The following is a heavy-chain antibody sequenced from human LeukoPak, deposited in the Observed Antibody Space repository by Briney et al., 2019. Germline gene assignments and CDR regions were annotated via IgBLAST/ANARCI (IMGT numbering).Heavy chain of an antibody. Sequence: GGSLRLSCAASGFTFSNYAMNWVRQAPGKGLEWVSLISGSTGSTYYADSVKGRFSISRDNSKNTVYLQMNSLRVEDTAVYYCAKDKHRGDGGYWGQGTLVTVSS. J-gene: IGHJ4*02. CDR2: ISGSTGST. CDR3: AKDKHRGDGGY. V-gene: IGHV3-23*01. D-gene: IGHD4-17*01. CDR1: GFTFSNYA.